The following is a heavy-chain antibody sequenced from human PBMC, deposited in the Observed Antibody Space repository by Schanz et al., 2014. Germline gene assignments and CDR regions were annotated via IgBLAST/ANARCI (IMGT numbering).Heavy chain of an antibody. V-gene: IGHV4-39*01. CDR1: GGSISSSSYY. D-gene: IGHD2-2*01. J-gene: IGHJ4*02. CDR2: IYYSGSA. CDR3: ARRYHQGVFDF. Sequence: QLQLQESGPGLVKPSETLSLTCTVSGGSISSSSYYWVWIRQPPGKGLEWIGSIYYSGSAYYNPSLKSRPPMSVDPPKTQFPRKVKSVTAADTAVYYCARRYHQGVFDFWGQGTLVPVSS.